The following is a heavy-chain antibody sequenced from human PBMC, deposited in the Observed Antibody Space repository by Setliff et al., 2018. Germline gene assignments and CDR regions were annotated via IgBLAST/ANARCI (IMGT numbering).Heavy chain of an antibody. CDR1: GYSITSGYY. J-gene: IGHJ4*02. CDR2: IIHSGST. CDR3: ARSFSRREKFLLDY. Sequence: SETLSLTCAVSGYSITSGYYWGWIRQPPGKRLEWIGEIIHSGSTNYNPSLKSRVTISVDTSKNQFPLKLSSVTAADTAVYYCARSFSRREKFLLDYWGQGALVTVSS. V-gene: IGHV4-38-2*01.